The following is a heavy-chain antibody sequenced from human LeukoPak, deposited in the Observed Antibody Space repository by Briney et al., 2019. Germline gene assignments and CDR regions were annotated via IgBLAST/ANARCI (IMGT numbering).Heavy chain of an antibody. Sequence: NPSETLSLTCTVSGGSISSSSYYWGWIRQPPGKGLEWIGYIYYSGSTNYNPSLESRVTISVDTSKNQFSLKLSSVTAADTAVYYCARDWGRYSYDVKGAFDIWGQGTMVTVSS. D-gene: IGHD5-18*01. J-gene: IGHJ3*02. V-gene: IGHV4-61*01. CDR1: GGSISSSSYY. CDR2: IYYSGST. CDR3: ARDWGRYSYDVKGAFDI.